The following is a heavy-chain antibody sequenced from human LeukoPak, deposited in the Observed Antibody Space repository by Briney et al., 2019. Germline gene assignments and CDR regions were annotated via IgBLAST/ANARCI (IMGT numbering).Heavy chain of an antibody. Sequence: PGGSLRLSCAASGFTFSSYGMHWVRQAPGKGLEWVAVIWYDGSNKYYADSVKGRFTISRDNSKNTLYLQMNSLRAEDTAVYYCARERLLNYYDFFDYWGQGTLVTVSS. CDR3: ARERLLNYYDFFDY. D-gene: IGHD3-22*01. J-gene: IGHJ4*02. CDR2: IWYDGSNK. V-gene: IGHV3-33*01. CDR1: GFTFSSYG.